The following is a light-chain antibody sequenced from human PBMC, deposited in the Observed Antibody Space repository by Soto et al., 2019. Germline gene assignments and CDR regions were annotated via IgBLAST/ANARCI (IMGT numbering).Light chain of an antibody. CDR3: CSHTSCNTRV. CDR1: SSDVGGYNY. V-gene: IGLV2-14*03. Sequence: QSVLTQPASXSGSPGQSIAISCTGTSSDVGGYNYVSCYQQHHGKAPKLIIHDVSDRPSGISDRFSGSKSGNTASLTLSGLQADAEADYYCCSHTSCNTRVFGSGTNVTVL. J-gene: IGLJ1*01. CDR2: DVS.